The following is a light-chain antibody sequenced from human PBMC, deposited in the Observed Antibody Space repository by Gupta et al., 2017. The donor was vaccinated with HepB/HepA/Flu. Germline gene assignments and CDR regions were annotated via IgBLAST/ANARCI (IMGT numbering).Light chain of an antibody. CDR1: EGISKW. CDR2: KAS. CDR3: QQDSTYPWT. J-gene: IGKJ1*01. V-gene: IGKV1-5*03. Sequence: DIQMTQSSSTLSASVGDRVTNTCRASEGISKWLAWHQQRPGRAPQHLIYKASTLQSWVPSRFSGSASGTEFTLTINGLQPEDFATYYCQQDSTYPWTFGQGTKVEIK.